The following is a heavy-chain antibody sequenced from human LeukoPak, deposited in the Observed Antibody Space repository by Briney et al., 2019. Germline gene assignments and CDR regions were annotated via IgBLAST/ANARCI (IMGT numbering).Heavy chain of an antibody. J-gene: IGHJ6*03. CDR3: ARIATRGYSYGPYYYMDV. CDR2: INANSGGT. Sequence: ASVKVSCKASGYTFTGYYMHWVRQAPGQGLEWMGWINANSGGTNYAQKFQGRVTMTRDTSISTAYMELSRLRSDDTAVYYCARIATRGYSYGPYYYMDVWGKGTTVTVSS. D-gene: IGHD5-18*01. CDR1: GYTFTGYY. V-gene: IGHV1-2*02.